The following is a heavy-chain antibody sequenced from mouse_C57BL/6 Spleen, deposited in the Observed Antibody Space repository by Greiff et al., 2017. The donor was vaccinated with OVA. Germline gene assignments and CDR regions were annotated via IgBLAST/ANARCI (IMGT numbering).Heavy chain of an antibody. V-gene: IGHV2-2*01. D-gene: IGHD2-3*01. Sequence: QVQLKESGPGLVQPSQSLSITCTVSGFSLTSYGVHWVHQSPGKGLEWLGVIWSGGSTDYNAAFISRLSISKDNSKSQVFFKMNSLQADDTAIYYCARTAYDPFYWYFDVWGTGTTVTVSS. J-gene: IGHJ1*03. CDR3: ARTAYDPFYWYFDV. CDR2: IWSGGST. CDR1: GFSLTSYG.